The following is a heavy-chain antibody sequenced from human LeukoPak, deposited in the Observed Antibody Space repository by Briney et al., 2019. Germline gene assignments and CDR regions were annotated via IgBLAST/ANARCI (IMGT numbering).Heavy chain of an antibody. CDR1: GGSFSGYY. CDR3: ARGPLPYYYYYYMDV. V-gene: IGHV4-34*01. CDR2: INHSGST. Sequence: PSGTLSLTCAVYGGSFSGYYWSWIRQPPGKGLEWIGEINHSGSTNYNPSLKSRVTISVDTSKNQFSLKLSSVTAADTAVYYCARGPLPYYYYYYMDVWGKGTTVTVSS. D-gene: IGHD2-2*01. J-gene: IGHJ6*03.